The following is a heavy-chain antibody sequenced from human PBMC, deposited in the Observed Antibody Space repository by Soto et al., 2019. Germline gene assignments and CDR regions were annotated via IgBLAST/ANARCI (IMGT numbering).Heavy chain of an antibody. CDR1: GDSFSSYY. Sequence: ASETLSLTCTVSGDSFSSYYWAWIRQPPGKGLEWIASIFHTGSTNYNPSLKSRVTISVDTSKNQVSLKLRSVTAADTAVYYCAALDGALDYWGQGTLVTVSS. CDR3: AALDGALDY. CDR2: IFHTGST. J-gene: IGHJ4*02. D-gene: IGHD3-10*01. V-gene: IGHV4-59*01.